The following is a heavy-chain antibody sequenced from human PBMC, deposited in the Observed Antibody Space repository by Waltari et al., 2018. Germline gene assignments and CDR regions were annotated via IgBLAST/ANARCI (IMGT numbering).Heavy chain of an antibody. CDR1: GGSFSGYY. V-gene: IGHV4-34*01. Sequence: QVQLQQWGAGLLKPSETLSLTCAVYGGSFSGYYWSWIRQPPGKGLEWIGEINHSGSTNDNPSPKSRVTISVDTSKNQFSLKLSSVTAADTAVYYCARVRTFKTYYYDSSGYYYVDYWGQGTLVTVSS. D-gene: IGHD3-22*01. CDR3: ARVRTFKTYYYDSSGYYYVDY. CDR2: INHSGST. J-gene: IGHJ4*02.